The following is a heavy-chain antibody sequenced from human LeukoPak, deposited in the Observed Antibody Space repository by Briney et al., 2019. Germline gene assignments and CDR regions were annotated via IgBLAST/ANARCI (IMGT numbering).Heavy chain of an antibody. CDR1: GGSISTYY. J-gene: IGHJ4*02. Sequence: PSETLSLTCTVSGGSISTYYWSWIRQPPGKGLEWIGYIYYSGSTNYNPSLKSRVTISVDTSKNQFSLKLSSVTAADTAVYYCARSGSGYLRYYFDYWGQGTLVTVSS. CDR3: ARSGSGYLRYYFDY. D-gene: IGHD5-12*01. V-gene: IGHV4-59*12. CDR2: IYYSGST.